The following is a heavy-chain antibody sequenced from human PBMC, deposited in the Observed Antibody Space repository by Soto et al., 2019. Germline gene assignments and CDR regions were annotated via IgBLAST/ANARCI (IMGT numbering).Heavy chain of an antibody. Sequence: PSETLSLTCTVSGGSISSGGYYWSWIRQHPGKGLEWIGCVYYSGSTYHNPSLKSRLTISVDTSKNQFSLKLSSVTAADTAVYYCARGPPLGYWGQGTLVTVSS. CDR1: GGSISSGGYY. CDR2: VYYSGST. J-gene: IGHJ4*02. V-gene: IGHV4-31*03. CDR3: ARGPPLGY.